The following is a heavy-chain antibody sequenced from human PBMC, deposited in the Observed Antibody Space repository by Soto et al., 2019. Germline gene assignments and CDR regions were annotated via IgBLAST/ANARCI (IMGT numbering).Heavy chain of an antibody. CDR2: IYPGGYT. D-gene: IGHD5-12*01. J-gene: IGHJ3*02. Sequence: QLQLQESDSGLVKPSQTLSLTCAVSGGSISSGGYSWNWIRQPPGKGLEWIGYIYPGGYTYYNPSLESRVTLSIDKSKNQFSLNLNSVTAAVTAAYYCAREADVACHIWGRGTLVTVS. CDR1: GGSISSGGYS. CDR3: AREADVACHI. V-gene: IGHV4-30-2*01.